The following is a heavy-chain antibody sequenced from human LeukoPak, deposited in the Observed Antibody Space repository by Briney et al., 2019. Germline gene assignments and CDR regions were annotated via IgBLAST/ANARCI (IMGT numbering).Heavy chain of an antibody. D-gene: IGHD3-22*01. CDR1: GYTFTSYG. J-gene: IGHJ4*02. CDR3: ARMVGDSSGYYYVILD. CDR2: ISAYNGNT. V-gene: IGHV1-18*01. Sequence: ASVKVSCKASGYTFTSYGISWVRQAPGQGLEWMGWISAYNGNTNYAQKLQGRVTMTTDTSTSTAYMELRSLRSDDAAVYYCARMVGDSSGYYYVILDWGQGTLVTVSS.